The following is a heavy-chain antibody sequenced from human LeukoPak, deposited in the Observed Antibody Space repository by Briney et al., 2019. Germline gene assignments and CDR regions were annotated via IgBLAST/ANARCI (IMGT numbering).Heavy chain of an antibody. CDR1: GFTFSSYS. CDR3: AKGLGWYLDY. CDR2: ISSSSSYI. J-gene: IGHJ4*02. Sequence: PGGSLRLSCAASGFTFSSYSMNWVRQAPGKGLEWVSSISSSSSYIYYADSVKGRFTFSRDNSKNTLYLQMNSLRAEDTAVYYCAKGLGWYLDYWGQGTLVTVSS. D-gene: IGHD6-19*01. V-gene: IGHV3-21*01.